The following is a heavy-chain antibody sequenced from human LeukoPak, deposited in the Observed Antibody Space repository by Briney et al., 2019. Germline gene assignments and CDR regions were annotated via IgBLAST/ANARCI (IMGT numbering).Heavy chain of an antibody. CDR3: ATRRRYSGYDFDY. CDR2: IIPILGIA. D-gene: IGHD5-12*01. V-gene: IGHV1-69*02. CDR1: GGTFSSYT. J-gene: IGHJ4*02. Sequence: SVKVSCKASGGTFSSYTISWVRQAPGQGLEWMGRIIPILGIANYAQKLQGRVTMTTDTSTSTAYMELRSLRSDDTAVYYCATRRRYSGYDFDYWGQGTLVTVSS.